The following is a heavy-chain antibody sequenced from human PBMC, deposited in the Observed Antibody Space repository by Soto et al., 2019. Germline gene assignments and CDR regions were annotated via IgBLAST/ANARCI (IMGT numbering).Heavy chain of an antibody. J-gene: IGHJ4*02. V-gene: IGHV3-73*02. CDR2: IRSRPHNYAT. CDR1: GLNFSGSA. Sequence: EVQLVESGGGLVQIGGSLKLSCATSGLNFSGSAMHWARQASGKGLEWVGRIRSRPHNYATTYAVSVKGRFTISRDDSKNTVYLQMNGLKNDDTAMYYCTTERDYWGRGTLVTVSS. CDR3: TTERDY.